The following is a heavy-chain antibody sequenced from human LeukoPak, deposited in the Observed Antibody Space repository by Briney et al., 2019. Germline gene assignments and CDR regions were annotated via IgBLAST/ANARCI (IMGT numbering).Heavy chain of an antibody. V-gene: IGHV1-18*01. Sequence: ASVKVSCKASGYTFTSYGISWVRQAPGQGLERMGWISAYNGNTNYAQKLQGRVTMTTDTSTSTAYMELRSLRSDDTAVYYCARDLATMIVVDYYYYGMDVWGQGTTVTVSS. CDR2: ISAYNGNT. D-gene: IGHD3-22*01. CDR1: GYTFTSYG. CDR3: ARDLATMIVVDYYYYGMDV. J-gene: IGHJ6*02.